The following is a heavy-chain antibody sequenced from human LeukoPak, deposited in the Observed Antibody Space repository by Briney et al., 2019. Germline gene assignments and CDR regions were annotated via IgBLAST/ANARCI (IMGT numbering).Heavy chain of an antibody. D-gene: IGHD3-22*01. CDR1: GFTFSKYW. CDR2: INPEDKST. V-gene: IGHV3-74*01. CDR3: AKDPTPGAKYYYDSSGYYYYFDY. Sequence: GGSLRLSCAASGFTFSKYWLRWVRQAPGKGLVWVSRINPEDKSTSYADPVKGRFTISRDNAKNSLYLQMNSLRAEDTALYYCAKDPTPGAKYYYDSSGYYYYFDYWGQGTLVTVSS. J-gene: IGHJ4*02.